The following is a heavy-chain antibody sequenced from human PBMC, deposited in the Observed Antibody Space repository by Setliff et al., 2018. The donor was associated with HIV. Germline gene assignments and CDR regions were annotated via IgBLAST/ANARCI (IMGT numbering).Heavy chain of an antibody. Sequence: ASVKVSCKASGYTFTGYYMHWVRQAPGQGLEWMGWINPNSGGTNYAQKFQGWVTMTRDTSISAAYMELSRLRSDDTAVYYCARGRREDTPYYGMDVWGQGTTVTVSS. CDR3: ARGRREDTPYYGMDV. V-gene: IGHV1-2*04. CDR1: GYTFTGYY. D-gene: IGHD2-15*01. CDR2: INPNSGGT. J-gene: IGHJ6*02.